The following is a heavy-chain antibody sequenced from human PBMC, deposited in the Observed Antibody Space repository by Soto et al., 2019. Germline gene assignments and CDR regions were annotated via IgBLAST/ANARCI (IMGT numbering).Heavy chain of an antibody. D-gene: IGHD1-7*01. J-gene: IGHJ4*02. Sequence: LEWLALIYWDDDKRYSPSLKSRLTITKDTSKNQVVLTMTNMDPVDTATYYCAHSSAGITGTTPFDYWGQGTLVTVSS. CDR3: AHSSAGITGTTPFDY. V-gene: IGHV2-5*02. CDR2: IYWDDDK.